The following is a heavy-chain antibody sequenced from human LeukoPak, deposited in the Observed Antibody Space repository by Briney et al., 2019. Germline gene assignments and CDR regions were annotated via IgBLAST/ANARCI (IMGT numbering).Heavy chain of an antibody. CDR1: GYTFTSYA. CDR3: ARTGRGRPLDY. D-gene: IGHD6-6*01. CDR2: INTNTGNP. J-gene: IGHJ4*02. Sequence: ASVKVSCKASGYTFTSYAMNWVRQAPGQGLEWMGWINTNTGNPTYAQGFTGRFVFSLDTSASTACLQISSLKAEDTAVYYCARTGRGRPLDYWGQGTLVTVSS. V-gene: IGHV7-4-1*02.